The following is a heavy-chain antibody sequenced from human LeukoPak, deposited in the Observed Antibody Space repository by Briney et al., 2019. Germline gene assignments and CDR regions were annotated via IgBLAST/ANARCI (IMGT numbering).Heavy chain of an antibody. Sequence: GGSLRLSCAASGFTFSSYARSWVRQAPGKGLEWVSAISGSGGSTYYADSVKGRFTISRDNSKNTLYLQMNSLRAEDTAVYYCAKSPQAVLRFLEWLSSYYFDYWGQGTLVTVSS. CDR1: GFTFSSYA. D-gene: IGHD3-3*01. CDR3: AKSPQAVLRFLEWLSSYYFDY. CDR2: ISGSGGST. V-gene: IGHV3-23*01. J-gene: IGHJ4*02.